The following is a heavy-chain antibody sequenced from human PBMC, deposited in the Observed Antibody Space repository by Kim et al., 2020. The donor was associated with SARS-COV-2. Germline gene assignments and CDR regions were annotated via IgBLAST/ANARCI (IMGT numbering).Heavy chain of an antibody. J-gene: IGHJ4*02. V-gene: IGHV3-30*01. Sequence: FTISRDNSKNTLYLQMNSLRAEDTAVYYCARGGDIVVVPAARFFREGLDYWGQGTLVTVSS. CDR3: ARGGDIVVVPAARFFREGLDY. D-gene: IGHD2-2*01.